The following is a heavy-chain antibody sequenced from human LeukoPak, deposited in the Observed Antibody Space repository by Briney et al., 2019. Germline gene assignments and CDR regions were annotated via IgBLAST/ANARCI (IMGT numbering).Heavy chain of an antibody. J-gene: IGHJ4*02. CDR1: GFTFSSSA. Sequence: PGGSLRLSCAASGFTFSSSAMSWVRQAPGKGLEWVSAISNNGGYTYYADSVQGRFTISRDNSKSTLCLQMNSLRAEDTAVYYCAKDVDYWGQGTLVTVSS. CDR3: AKDVDY. CDR2: ISNNGGYT. V-gene: IGHV3-23*01.